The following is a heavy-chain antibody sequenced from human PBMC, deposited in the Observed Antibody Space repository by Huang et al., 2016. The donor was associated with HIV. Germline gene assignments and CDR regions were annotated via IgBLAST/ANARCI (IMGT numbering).Heavy chain of an antibody. Sequence: QVQLVESGGGVVQPGRSLRLSCAASGFPLSEYAIHWVRQAPGKGLEGLALISYDGNDKLYSDSVRGRFTISRDNFNNTLYLQMNSLRHEDTALYYCARFGKRLPMLRGEDVIGDIWGQGTMVIVSS. V-gene: IGHV3-30-3*01. J-gene: IGHJ3*02. CDR2: ISYDGNDK. CDR1: GFPLSEYA. CDR3: ARFGKRLPMLRGEDVIGDI. D-gene: IGHD3-10*01.